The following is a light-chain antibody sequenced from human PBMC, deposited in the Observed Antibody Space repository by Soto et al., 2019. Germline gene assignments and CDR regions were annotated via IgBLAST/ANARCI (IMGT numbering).Light chain of an antibody. Sequence: EIVLTQSPVTLSLSPGERATLSCRASRSFASSYLGWYQQKPGQAPRLLIYAASTRATGIPDWFSGSGSATDFTLTISRLEPEDSAVYYCQHYDSSPPYNFGQGTKLEIK. CDR1: RSFASSY. CDR3: QHYDSSPPYN. J-gene: IGKJ2*01. V-gene: IGKV3-20*01. CDR2: AAS.